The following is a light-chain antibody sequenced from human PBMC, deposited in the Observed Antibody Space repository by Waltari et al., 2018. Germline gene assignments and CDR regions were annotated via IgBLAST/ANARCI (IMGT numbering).Light chain of an antibody. CDR3: MQALQTPRT. CDR2: LGS. V-gene: IGKV2-28*01. J-gene: IGKJ1*01. Sequence: DIVMTQSPLSLPVTPGEPASISCRSSQSLLHSNGKNYLDWYLQKPGQSPQVLIYLGSNRASGVPDRFSGSGSGTDFTLEISRVEAEDDGVYYCMQALQTPRTFGQGTKVEIK. CDR1: QSLLHSNGKNY.